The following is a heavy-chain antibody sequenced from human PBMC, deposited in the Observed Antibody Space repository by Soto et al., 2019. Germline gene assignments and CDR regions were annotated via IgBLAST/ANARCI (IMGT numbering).Heavy chain of an antibody. CDR3: ARVIYGSGSYLSTEI. D-gene: IGHD3-10*01. V-gene: IGHV4-30-4*01. Sequence: QVQLQESGPGLVKPSQTLSLTCTVSGGSISSGDYYWSWIRQPPGKGLEWIGYIYYSGSTYYNPPLKSRVTISVDASKNQFSLKLSSVTAADTAVYYCARVIYGSGSYLSTEIWGQGTLGTVSS. J-gene: IGHJ4*02. CDR1: GGSISSGDYY. CDR2: IYYSGST.